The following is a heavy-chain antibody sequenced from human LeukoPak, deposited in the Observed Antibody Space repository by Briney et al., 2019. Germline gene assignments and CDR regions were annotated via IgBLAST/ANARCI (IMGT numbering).Heavy chain of an antibody. Sequence: SETLSLTCTVSGGSISSYYWSWIRQPAGKGLEWIGRIYTSGSTNYNPSLKSRVTMSVDTSKNQFSPKLSSVTAADTAVYYCARDSRSITGTNWFDPWGQGTLVTVSS. CDR2: IYTSGST. D-gene: IGHD1-20*01. CDR3: ARDSRSITGTNWFDP. J-gene: IGHJ5*02. CDR1: GGSISSYY. V-gene: IGHV4-4*07.